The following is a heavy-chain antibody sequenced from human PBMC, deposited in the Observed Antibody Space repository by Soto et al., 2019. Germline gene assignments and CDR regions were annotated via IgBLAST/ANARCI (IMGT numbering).Heavy chain of an antibody. CDR3: ARWGTLGGFDV. J-gene: IGHJ5*02. CDR2: TSYAGSNN. D-gene: IGHD3-16*01. CDR1: GFTFRSYV. V-gene: IGHV3-33*05. Sequence: QVQLVESGGGVVQPGTSLRLSCVGSGFTFRSYVIHWVRKAPGKGLECVALTSYAGSNNFYGDSVKGRFTISRDKSRNTVERQMDSMSPEDTTLYYCARWGTLGGFDVCGQRTLDSVSS.